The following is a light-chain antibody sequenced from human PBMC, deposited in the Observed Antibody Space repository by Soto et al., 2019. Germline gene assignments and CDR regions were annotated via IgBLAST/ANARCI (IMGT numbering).Light chain of an antibody. CDR1: QSVINNH. CDR2: GAS. CDR3: QQYGSSPRLT. J-gene: IGKJ4*01. V-gene: IGKV3-20*01. Sequence: ENVLTQSPGTLSLSPGERATLSCRASQSVINNHLAWYQQKPGQAPRLLIYGASSRASGIPARFRGSGSGTDFTLTISRLEPEDFAVYYCQQYGSSPRLTFGGGTKVEI.